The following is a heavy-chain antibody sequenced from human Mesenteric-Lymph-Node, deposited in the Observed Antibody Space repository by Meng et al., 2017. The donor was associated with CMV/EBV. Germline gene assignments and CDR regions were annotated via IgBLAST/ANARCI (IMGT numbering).Heavy chain of an antibody. CDR3: ARVLRSGYYRIDP. CDR1: GFTFSSNW. V-gene: IGHV3-7*01. CDR2: IKQDGSEK. Sequence: GESLKISCAASGFTFSSNWMAWVRQAPGKGLEWVANIKQDGSEKYYVDSVKGRFTISRDNAKNSLYLQMNSLRVEDTAVYYCARVLRSGYYRIDPWGQGTLVTVSS. J-gene: IGHJ5*02. D-gene: IGHD3-3*01.